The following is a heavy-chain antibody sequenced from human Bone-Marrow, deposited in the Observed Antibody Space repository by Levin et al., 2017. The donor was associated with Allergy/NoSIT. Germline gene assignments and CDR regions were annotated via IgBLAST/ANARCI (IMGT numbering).Heavy chain of an antibody. D-gene: IGHD6-6*01. Sequence: SQTLSLTCAVSGGSISSSNWWSWVRQPPGKGLECIGEIYHSGSTNYNPSLKSRVTISVDKSKNQFSLKLSSVTAADTAVYYCAREKQLALYYYYYGMDVWGQGTTVTVSS. CDR2: IYHSGST. J-gene: IGHJ6*02. CDR1: GGSISSSNW. CDR3: AREKQLALYYYYYGMDV. V-gene: IGHV4-4*02.